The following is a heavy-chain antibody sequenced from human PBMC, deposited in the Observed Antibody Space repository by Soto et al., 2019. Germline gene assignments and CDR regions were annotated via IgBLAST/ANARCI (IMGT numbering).Heavy chain of an antibody. CDR2: IWYDGSNK. Sequence: GGSLRLSCAASGFTFSSYGMHWVRQAPGKGLEWVAVIWYDGSNKYYADPVKGRFTISRDNSKDTLYLQMNSLRAEDTAVYYCARDRSGLDYWGQGTLVTVSS. CDR1: GFTFSSYG. J-gene: IGHJ4*02. CDR3: ARDRSGLDY. V-gene: IGHV3-33*08. D-gene: IGHD2-15*01.